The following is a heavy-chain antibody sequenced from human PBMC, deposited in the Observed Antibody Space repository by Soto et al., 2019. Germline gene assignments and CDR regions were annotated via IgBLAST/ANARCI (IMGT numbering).Heavy chain of an antibody. Sequence: QVQLVQSGAEVKKPGSSVKVSCKASGGTFSTYAISWVRQAPGQGLEWMGGIIPIFGTANYAQKFQGRVTITADESTSTAYMESSSLRSEYTAVYYCARGGRYFDWLFPFAYWGKGTLVTVSS. CDR2: IIPIFGTA. J-gene: IGHJ4*02. CDR3: ARGGRYFDWLFPFAY. D-gene: IGHD3-9*01. CDR1: GGTFSTYA. V-gene: IGHV1-69*01.